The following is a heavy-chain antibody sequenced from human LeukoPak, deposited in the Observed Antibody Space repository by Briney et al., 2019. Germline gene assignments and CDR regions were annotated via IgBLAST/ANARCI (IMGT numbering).Heavy chain of an antibody. V-gene: IGHV4-4*09. CDR2: IYTSGST. Sequence: SETLSLTCTVSGGSISSYYWSWIRQPPGKGLEWIGYIYTSGSTNYNPSLKSRVTISVDTSKNQFSLKLSSVTAADTAVYYCARHHHYYYYMDVWGKGTTVTVSS. CDR3: ARHHHYYYYMDV. J-gene: IGHJ6*03. CDR1: GGSISSYY.